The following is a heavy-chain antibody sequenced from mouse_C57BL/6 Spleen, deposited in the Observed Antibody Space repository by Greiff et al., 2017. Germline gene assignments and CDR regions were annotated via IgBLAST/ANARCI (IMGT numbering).Heavy chain of an antibody. J-gene: IGHJ2*01. Sequence: EVQLVESGGGLVQPGGSMKLSCVASGFTFSNYWMNWVRQSPEKGLEWVAQIRLKSDNYATHYAESVKGRFTISRDDSKSSVYLQMNNLRAEDTGIYYCTLSYYYGSSLDYWGQGTTLTVSS. D-gene: IGHD1-1*01. V-gene: IGHV6-3*01. CDR2: IRLKSDNYAT. CDR3: TLSYYYGSSLDY. CDR1: GFTFSNYW.